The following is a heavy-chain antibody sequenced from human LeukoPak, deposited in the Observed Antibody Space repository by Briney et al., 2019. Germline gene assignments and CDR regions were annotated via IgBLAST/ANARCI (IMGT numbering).Heavy chain of an antibody. V-gene: IGHV3-15*01. CDR2: IKSKTDGGTT. J-gene: IGHJ4*02. D-gene: IGHD5-18*01. Sequence: KSGGSLRLSCAASGFTFSNAWMSWVRQAPGKGLEWVGRIKSKTDGGTTDYAAPVKGRFTISRDDSKNTLYLQMNSLKTEDTAVYYCRRYSYVGFDYWGQGTLVTVSS. CDR3: RRYSYVGFDY. CDR1: GFTFSNAW.